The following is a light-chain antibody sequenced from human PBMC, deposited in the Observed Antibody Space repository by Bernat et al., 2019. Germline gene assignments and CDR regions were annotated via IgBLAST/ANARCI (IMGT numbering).Light chain of an antibody. J-gene: IGKJ5*01. CDR1: QDIGDS. V-gene: IGKV1-17*01. CDR2: LAS. CDR3: LQHNSYPPAIT. Sequence: QVTQSPSSLSASVGDRVTISCRASQDIGDSLNWYQQKPGGVPKLLIYLASDLETGVPSRFSGSGSGTEFTLTISSLQPEDFATYYCLQHNSYPPAITFGQGTRLEIK.